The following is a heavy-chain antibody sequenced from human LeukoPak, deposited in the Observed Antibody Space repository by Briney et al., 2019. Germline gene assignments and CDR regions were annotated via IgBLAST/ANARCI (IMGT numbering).Heavy chain of an antibody. D-gene: IGHD6-13*01. Sequence: SETLSLTCTVYGGSFSGYYWSWIRQPPGKGLEWIGEINHSGSTNYNPSLKSRVTISVDTSKNQFSLKLSSVTAADTAVYYCARHSAAVADYWGQGTLVTVSS. CDR3: ARHSAAVADY. V-gene: IGHV4-34*01. J-gene: IGHJ4*02. CDR1: GGSFSGYY. CDR2: INHSGST.